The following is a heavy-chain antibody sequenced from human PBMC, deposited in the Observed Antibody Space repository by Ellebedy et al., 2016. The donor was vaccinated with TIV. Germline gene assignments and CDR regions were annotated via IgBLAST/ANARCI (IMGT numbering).Heavy chain of an antibody. D-gene: IGHD4-17*01. CDR1: GFIFSNYA. V-gene: IGHV3-23*01. Sequence: GGSLRLXCAASGFIFSNYAMSWVRQAPGKGLEWVSTISGTGGTTYSADTVQGRFTISRDNSKNILYLQMNSPRAEDAALYYCVKGGDYDRPDDWGQGTLVTVSS. J-gene: IGHJ4*02. CDR3: VKGGDYDRPDD. CDR2: ISGTGGTT.